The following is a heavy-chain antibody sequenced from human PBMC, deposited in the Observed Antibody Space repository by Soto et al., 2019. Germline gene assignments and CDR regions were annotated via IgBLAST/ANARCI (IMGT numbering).Heavy chain of an antibody. V-gene: IGHV3-30*18. CDR2: MSYDGTKQ. CDR3: AKEYGSTWIDH. J-gene: IGHJ4*02. Sequence: SLRLSCAASGFTFSPYGMHWARQAPGKGLEWVAAMSYDGTKQYYVDSVKGRFTISRDNSRNTLFLQLNSLRDEDTAVYYCAKEYGSTWIDHWGQGTPVTVS. CDR1: GFTFSPYG. D-gene: IGHD6-13*01.